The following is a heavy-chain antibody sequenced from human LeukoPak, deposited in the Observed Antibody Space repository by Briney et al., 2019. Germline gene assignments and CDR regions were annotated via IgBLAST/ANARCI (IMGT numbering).Heavy chain of an antibody. D-gene: IGHD2-2*01. CDR1: GFTFSTYA. Sequence: PGGTLRLSCATSGFTFSTYAMNWVRQAPGKGLEWVSVISVSGGSTYYADSVKGRFTISRDNSKNTLYLQMNSLRAEDTAVYYCAHGSMYQLDYWGQGTLVTVSS. J-gene: IGHJ4*02. CDR2: ISVSGGST. V-gene: IGHV3-23*01. CDR3: AHGSMYQLDY.